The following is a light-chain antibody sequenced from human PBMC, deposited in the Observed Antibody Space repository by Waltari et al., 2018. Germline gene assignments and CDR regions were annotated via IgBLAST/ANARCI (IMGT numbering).Light chain of an antibody. CDR1: SSDVGGYNV. CDR3: SSYTSSSTLV. Sequence: QSALTQPASVSGSPGQSLPIPRTGTSSDVGGYNVDSWYQQHPGKAPKPMIYDVSNRPSGVSNRFSGSKSGNTASLTISGLQAEDEADYYCSSYTSSSTLVFGTGTKVTVL. J-gene: IGLJ1*01. V-gene: IGLV2-14*01. CDR2: DVS.